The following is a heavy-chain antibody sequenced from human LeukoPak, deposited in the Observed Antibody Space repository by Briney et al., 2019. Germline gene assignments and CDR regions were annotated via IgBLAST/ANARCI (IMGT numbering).Heavy chain of an antibody. CDR3: VREGGYDPFEN. Sequence: GGSLRLSCAASGVTFSYYWMHWVRQAPGKGLVWVSRIDSDGSSASYAGPVKGRFTISRDNAKNTLYLQMNSLRVEDTAVYYCVREGGYDPFENWGQGTLVTVSS. CDR1: GVTFSYYW. D-gene: IGHD5-12*01. V-gene: IGHV3-74*01. CDR2: IDSDGSSA. J-gene: IGHJ4*02.